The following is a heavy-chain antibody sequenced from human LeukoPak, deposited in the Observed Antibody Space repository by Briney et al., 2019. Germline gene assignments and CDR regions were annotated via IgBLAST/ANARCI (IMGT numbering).Heavy chain of an antibody. V-gene: IGHV4-34*01. J-gene: IGHJ4*02. CDR2: INHSGST. Sequence: SETLSLTCAAYGGSFSGYYWSWLRQPPGKGPEWIGEINHSGSTNYNPSLKSRVTISVDTSKNQFSLKLSSVTAADTAVYYCARVPYSYGFNYFDYWGQGTLVTVSS. CDR3: ARVPYSYGFNYFDY. D-gene: IGHD5-18*01. CDR1: GGSFSGYY.